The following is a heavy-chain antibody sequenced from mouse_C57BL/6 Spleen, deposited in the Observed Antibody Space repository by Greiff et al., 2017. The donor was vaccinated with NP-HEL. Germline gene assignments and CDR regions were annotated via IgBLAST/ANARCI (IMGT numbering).Heavy chain of an antibody. Sequence: LQESGAELVRPGTSVKMSCKASGYTFTNYWIGWAKQRPGHGLEWIGDIYPGGGYTNYNEKFKGKATLTADKSSSTAYMQFSSLTSEDSAIYYCARSKSDYGSSFYYFDDWGQGTTLTVSS. J-gene: IGHJ2*01. D-gene: IGHD1-1*01. CDR2: IYPGGGYT. V-gene: IGHV1-63*01. CDR1: GYTFTNYW. CDR3: ARSKSDYGSSFYYFDD.